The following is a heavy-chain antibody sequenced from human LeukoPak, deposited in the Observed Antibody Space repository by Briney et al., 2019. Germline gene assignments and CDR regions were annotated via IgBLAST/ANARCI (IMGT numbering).Heavy chain of an antibody. D-gene: IGHD2-8*02. Sequence: GGSLRLSCAASRFTSSSYAMTWVRQAPGKGLEWVSVIVGSGSTTYYADSVKGRFTISRDNSKNTLYLQMNSLRAEDRAVYYCAKTSGYYDYWGQGTLVTVSS. V-gene: IGHV3-23*01. J-gene: IGHJ4*02. CDR3: AKTSGYYDY. CDR2: IVGSGSTT. CDR1: RFTSSSYA.